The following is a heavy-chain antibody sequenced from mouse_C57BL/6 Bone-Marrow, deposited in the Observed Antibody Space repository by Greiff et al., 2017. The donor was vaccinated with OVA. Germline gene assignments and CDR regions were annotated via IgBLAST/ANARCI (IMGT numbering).Heavy chain of an antibody. D-gene: IGHD1-1*01. CDR2: INPSSGYT. Sequence: VQLVESGAELARPGASVKMSCKASGYTFTSYTMHWVKQRPGQGLEWIGYINPSSGYTKYNQKFKDKATLTADKSSSTAYMQLSSLTSEDSAVYYCASLYYYGSSSYFDYWGQGTTLTVTS. CDR1: GYTFTSYT. CDR3: ASLYYYGSSSYFDY. J-gene: IGHJ2*01. V-gene: IGHV1-4*01.